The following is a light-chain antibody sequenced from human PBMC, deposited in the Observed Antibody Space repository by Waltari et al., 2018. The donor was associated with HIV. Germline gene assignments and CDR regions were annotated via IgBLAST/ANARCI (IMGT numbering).Light chain of an antibody. CDR2: DGS. J-gene: IGLJ1*01. CDR1: SSDVGGHNY. V-gene: IGLV2-11*01. CDR3: CSYAGSYTFGV. Sequence: QSALTQPRSVSGSPGQSVTISCTGTSSDVGGHNYVSWYQQHPGKAPNRMIYDGSKRPSGVTDRFSGSKSVNTASLTISGLQAEDEADYYCCSYAGSYTFGVFGTGTKVTVL.